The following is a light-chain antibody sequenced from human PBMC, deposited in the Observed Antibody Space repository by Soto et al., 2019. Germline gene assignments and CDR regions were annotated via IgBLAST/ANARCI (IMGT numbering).Light chain of an antibody. CDR1: QSVSSN. Sequence: EIVMTQSPTILSVSPGERATLSCRASQSVSSNLAWYQQKPGQAPRLLIYGVYTRAPGIPARFSGSGSGTEFTLTISSLQSEDFAVYYCQQYNNWPRTFGQGTKVDI. J-gene: IGKJ1*01. V-gene: IGKV3D-15*01. CDR3: QQYNNWPRT. CDR2: GVY.